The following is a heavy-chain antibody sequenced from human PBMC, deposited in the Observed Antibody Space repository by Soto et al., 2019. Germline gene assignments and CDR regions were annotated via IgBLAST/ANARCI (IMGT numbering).Heavy chain of an antibody. D-gene: IGHD2-15*01. V-gene: IGHV4-61*01. J-gene: IGHJ4*02. CDR2: VFESENT. CDR1: GTSVTSYSYY. Sequence: SETLSLTCNVSGTSVTSYSYYWNWIRQPPGKGLEWIGYVFESENTKYNPSLKGRASISVDTSKNQFSLTLTSVTAADTAVYYCARINGGSPDFWGQGTLVTVSS. CDR3: ARINGGSPDF.